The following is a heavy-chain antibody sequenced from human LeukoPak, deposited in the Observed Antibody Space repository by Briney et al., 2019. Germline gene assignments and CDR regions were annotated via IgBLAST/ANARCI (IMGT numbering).Heavy chain of an antibody. Sequence: GGSLRLSCAASGFTFNTYAMNWVRQAPGKGLEWVSSISASADATYCADSVRGRFTISRDNSKNAVYLQMNSLSAEDTAVYYCAREGIGSTATFFDYWGQGILVTVSS. V-gene: IGHV3-23*01. D-gene: IGHD1-14*01. J-gene: IGHJ4*02. CDR3: AREGIGSTATFFDY. CDR2: ISASADAT. CDR1: GFTFNTYA.